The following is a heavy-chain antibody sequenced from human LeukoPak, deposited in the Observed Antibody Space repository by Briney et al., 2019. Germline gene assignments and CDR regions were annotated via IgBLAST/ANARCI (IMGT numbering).Heavy chain of an antibody. J-gene: IGHJ4*02. V-gene: IGHV1-69*02. Sequence: XGLDSMGRIIPILGIANYAQKFQGRVTITADKSTSTAYMELSSLRSEDTAVYYCAEGYYFDYWGQGTLVTVSS. CDR3: AEGYYFDY. CDR2: IIPILGIA.